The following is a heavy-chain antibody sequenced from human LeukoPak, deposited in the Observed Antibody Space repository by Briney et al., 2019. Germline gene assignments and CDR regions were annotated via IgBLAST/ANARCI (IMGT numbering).Heavy chain of an antibody. CDR3: ARRYFGSGSYYTDY. V-gene: IGHV1-2*02. Sequence: GASVKVSCKASGYTFTGYYMHWVRQAPGKGLEWMGWINPNSGGTNYAQKFQGRVTMTRDTSISTAYMELSRLRSDDTAVYYCARRYFGSGSYYTDYWGQGTLVTVSS. J-gene: IGHJ4*02. CDR1: GYTFTGYY. CDR2: INPNSGGT. D-gene: IGHD3-10*01.